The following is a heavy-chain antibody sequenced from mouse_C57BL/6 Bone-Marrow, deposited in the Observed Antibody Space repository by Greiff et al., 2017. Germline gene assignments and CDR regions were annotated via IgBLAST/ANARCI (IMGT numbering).Heavy chain of an antibody. Sequence: VQLQQSGPVLVKPGASVKMSCKASGYTFTDYYMNWVKQSHGKSLEWIGVINPYNGGTSYNQKFQGKATLTVDKSSSTAYMELNSLTSEDSAVYYCARSDGSSYDDYWGQGTTLTVSS. D-gene: IGHD1-1*01. V-gene: IGHV1-19*01. CDR1: GYTFTDYY. CDR3: ARSDGSSYDDY. CDR2: INPYNGGT. J-gene: IGHJ2*01.